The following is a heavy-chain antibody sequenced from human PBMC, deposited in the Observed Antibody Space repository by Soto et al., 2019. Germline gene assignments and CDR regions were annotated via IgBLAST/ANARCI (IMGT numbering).Heavy chain of an antibody. V-gene: IGHV3-30*18. CDR2: ISFDGSKK. CDR3: ANVYGDYEGYLDY. CDR1: TFTFSNFG. Sequence: QVQLVESGGGVVQPGRSLRLSCAASTFTFSNFGMNWVRQAPGKGLEWVAVISFDGSKKYYAASVKGRFTISRDNSKNTLYLEMNSLRPEDTAFYYCANVYGDYEGYLDYWGRGTLVTVSS. J-gene: IGHJ4*02. D-gene: IGHD4-17*01.